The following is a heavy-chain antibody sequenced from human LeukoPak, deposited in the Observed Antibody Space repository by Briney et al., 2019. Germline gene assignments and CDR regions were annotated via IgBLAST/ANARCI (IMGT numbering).Heavy chain of an antibody. CDR2: IGGSDTNT. V-gene: IGHV3-23*01. CDR3: ARGMATFDY. J-gene: IGHJ4*02. Sequence: GGSLRLSCSASGFTFSSYAMSWVRQAPGKGLEWVSTIGGSDTNTYYADSVKGRFSISRDNAKNTLYLRMYSLRAEDTAVYYCARGMATFDYWGQGTLVTVSS. D-gene: IGHD5-24*01. CDR1: GFTFSSYA.